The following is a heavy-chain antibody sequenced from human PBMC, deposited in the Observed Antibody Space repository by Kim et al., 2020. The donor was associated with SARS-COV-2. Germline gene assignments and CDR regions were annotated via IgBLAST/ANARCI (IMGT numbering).Heavy chain of an antibody. V-gene: IGHV3-30*18. CDR1: GFTFSNYG. J-gene: IGHJ4*02. Sequence: GGSLRLSCAASGFTFSNYGMHWVRQAPGKGLEWVAVISYDGNNTYYADSVKGRFTISRDNSKNTLYLQMNSLRAEDTAVYYCAKIRILSSGEPFDYWGQG. CDR2: ISYDGNNT. CDR3: AKIRILSSGEPFDY.